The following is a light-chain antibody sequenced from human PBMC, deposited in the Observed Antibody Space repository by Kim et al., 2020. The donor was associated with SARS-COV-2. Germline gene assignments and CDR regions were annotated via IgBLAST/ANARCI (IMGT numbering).Light chain of an antibody. CDR2: DAS. CDR1: QSVSSY. Sequence: PGERATLSCRASQSVSSYLAWYQQKPDQAPRLLIYDASNRATGIPARFSGSGSGTDFTLTISSLEPEDFAVYYCQQRGYWPATFGPGTKVAI. V-gene: IGKV3-11*01. J-gene: IGKJ3*01. CDR3: QQRGYWPAT.